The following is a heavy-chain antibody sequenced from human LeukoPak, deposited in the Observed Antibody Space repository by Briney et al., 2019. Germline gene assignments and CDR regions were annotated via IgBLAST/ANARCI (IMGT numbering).Heavy chain of an antibody. CDR1: GGSISSSSYY. CDR3: ASDLGDSAY. D-gene: IGHD3-10*01. CDR2: IYYSGST. J-gene: IGHJ4*02. V-gene: IGHV4-39*07. Sequence: SETLSLTCTVSGGSISSSSYYWGWIRQPPGKGLEWIGNIYYSGSTYYNPSLKSRVTISVDTSKNQFSLKLNSVTAADTAVYYCASDLGDSAYWGQGTLVTVSS.